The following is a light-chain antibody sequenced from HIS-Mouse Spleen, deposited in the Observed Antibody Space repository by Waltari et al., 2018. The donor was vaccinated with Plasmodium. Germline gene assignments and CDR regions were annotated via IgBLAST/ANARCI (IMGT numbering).Light chain of an antibody. CDR1: ALPKKC. CDR2: EDS. CDR3: QAWDSSTVV. Sequence: SYELTQPPSVSVSPGQPARNTCSGTALPKKCAYWYQQKSGQAPVLVIYEDSKRPSGIPERFSGSSSGTMATLTISGAQVEDEADYYCQAWDSSTVVFGGGTKLTVL. V-gene: IGLV3-10*01. J-gene: IGLJ2*01.